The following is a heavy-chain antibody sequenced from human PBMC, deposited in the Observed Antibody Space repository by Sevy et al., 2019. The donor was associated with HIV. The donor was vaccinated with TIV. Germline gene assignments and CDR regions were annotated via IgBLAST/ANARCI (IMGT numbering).Heavy chain of an antibody. CDR2: ISGSGRYT. V-gene: IGHV3-23*01. D-gene: IGHD2-15*01. CDR1: EFTFSSYA. Sequence: GGSLRLSCAASEFTFSSYAMSWVRQAPGKGLEWVSSISGSGRYTYYADSVEGRFTISRDNSRNTLDVQMNSLMAEDTAVYYCAKGFCSGGTCPRDYYYYGMDVWGQGTTVTVSS. J-gene: IGHJ6*02. CDR3: AKGFCSGGTCPRDYYYYGMDV.